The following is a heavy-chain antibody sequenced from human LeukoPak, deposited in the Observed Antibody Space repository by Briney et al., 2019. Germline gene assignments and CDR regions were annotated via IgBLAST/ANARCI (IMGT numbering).Heavy chain of an antibody. Sequence: ASVKVSCKTSGYTFTSYPLTWVRQGPGQGLEWMGWITTYNGNTNYAQKLQGRVTITTDTSTSTAYMDLRGLRSDDTAVYFCARGYDYGDYVGDFDYWGQGTLVTVSS. V-gene: IGHV1-18*01. CDR3: ARGYDYGDYVGDFDY. J-gene: IGHJ4*02. CDR2: ITTYNGNT. CDR1: GYTFTSYP. D-gene: IGHD4-17*01.